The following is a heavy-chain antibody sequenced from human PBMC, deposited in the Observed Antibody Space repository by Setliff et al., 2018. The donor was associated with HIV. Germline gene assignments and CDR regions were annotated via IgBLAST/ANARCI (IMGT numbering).Heavy chain of an antibody. CDR3: ARQTTAPGYYYYMDV. V-gene: IGHV5-51*01. J-gene: IGHJ6*03. Sequence: PGESLTISCKGSGYSFTSYWIGWVRQMPGKGLEWMGIIYPGDSDTRYSPSFQGQVTISADKSISTAYLQWSSLKASDTAMYYCARQTTAPGYYYYMDVWGKGTTVTVSS. CDR1: GYSFTSYW. CDR2: IYPGDSDT. D-gene: IGHD1-1*01.